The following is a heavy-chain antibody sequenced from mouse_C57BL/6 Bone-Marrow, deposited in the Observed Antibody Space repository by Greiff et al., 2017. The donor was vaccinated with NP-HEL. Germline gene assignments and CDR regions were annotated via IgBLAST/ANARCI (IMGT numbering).Heavy chain of an antibody. D-gene: IGHD1-1*01. CDR2: IWSGGST. V-gene: IGHV2-2*01. CDR1: GFSLTSYG. J-gene: IGHJ4*01. CDR3: ARNSHYGSSLYAMDY. Sequence: QVQLQQSGPGLVQPSQSLSITCTVSGFSLTSYGVHWVRQSPGKGLEWLGVIWSGGSTDYNAAFISRLSISKDNSKSQVFFKMNSLQADDTAIYYCARNSHYGSSLYAMDYWGQGTSVTVSS.